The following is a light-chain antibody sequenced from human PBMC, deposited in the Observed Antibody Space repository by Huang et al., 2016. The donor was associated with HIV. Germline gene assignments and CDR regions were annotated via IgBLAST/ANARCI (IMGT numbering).Light chain of an antibody. CDR3: QQYNNWPPLT. J-gene: IGKJ4*01. CDR1: QSVSTN. CDR2: GTA. V-gene: IGKV3-15*01. Sequence: EIVMTQSPATLSVSPGERATLSCRASQSVSTNLAWYQQKAGQAPPLLMYGTATRATGVPAMFSGSGSGTEFTLTISSLQSEDFAVYYCQQYNNWPPLTFGGGTRVEIK.